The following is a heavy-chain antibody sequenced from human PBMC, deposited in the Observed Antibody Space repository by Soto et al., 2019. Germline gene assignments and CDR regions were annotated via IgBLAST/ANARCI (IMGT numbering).Heavy chain of an antibody. CDR2: IYYSGST. V-gene: IGHV4-59*01. J-gene: IGHJ4*02. D-gene: IGHD2-15*01. Sequence: PSETLSLTCTVSGGSISNYYWSWIRQPPGKGLEWIGYIYYSGSTNYNPSLKSRVTISVDTSKNQFSLKLSSVTAADTAVYYCGRAGAATLSDYWGQGTLVTVS. CDR1: GGSISNYY. CDR3: GRAGAATLSDY.